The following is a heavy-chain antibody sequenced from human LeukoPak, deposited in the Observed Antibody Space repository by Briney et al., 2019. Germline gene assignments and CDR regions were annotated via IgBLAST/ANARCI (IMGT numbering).Heavy chain of an antibody. J-gene: IGHJ4*02. Sequence: GGSLRLSCAASGFTFSSYAMHWVRQAPGEGLEYVSAISSNGGSTYYANSVKGRFTISRDNSKNTLYLQMGSLRAEDMAVYYCAKVAGSYRYYFDYWGQGTLVTASS. D-gene: IGHD1-26*01. CDR1: GFTFSSYA. CDR3: AKVAGSYRYYFDY. V-gene: IGHV3-64*01. CDR2: ISSNGGST.